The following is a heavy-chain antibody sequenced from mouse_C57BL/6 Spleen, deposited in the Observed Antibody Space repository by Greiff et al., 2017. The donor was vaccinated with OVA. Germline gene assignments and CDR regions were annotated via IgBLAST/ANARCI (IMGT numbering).Heavy chain of an antibody. Sequence: EVQLQQSGPELVKPGASVKIPCKASGYTFTDYNMDWVKQSHGKSLEWIGDINPNNGGTIYNQKFKGKATLTVDKSSSTAYMELRSLTSEDTAVYNCGTSSSYGYAMDYWGQGTSVTVSS. CDR1: GYTFTDYN. D-gene: IGHD3-2*02. CDR2: INPNNGGT. J-gene: IGHJ4*01. CDR3: GTSSSYGYAMDY. V-gene: IGHV1-18*01.